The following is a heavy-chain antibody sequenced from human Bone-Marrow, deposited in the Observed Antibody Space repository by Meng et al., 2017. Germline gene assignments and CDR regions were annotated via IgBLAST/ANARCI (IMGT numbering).Heavy chain of an antibody. V-gene: IGHV4-34*01. D-gene: IGHD3-22*01. CDR2: INHSGST. CDR1: GGSFSGYY. CDR3: ASGVDSSGYYPERYYGMGV. Sequence: SETLSLTCAVYGGSFSGYYWSWIRQPPGKGLEWIGEINHSGSTNYNPSLKSRVTISVDTSKNQFSLKLSSVTAADTAVYYCASGVDSSGYYPERYYGMGVWGQGTTVTVSS. J-gene: IGHJ6*02.